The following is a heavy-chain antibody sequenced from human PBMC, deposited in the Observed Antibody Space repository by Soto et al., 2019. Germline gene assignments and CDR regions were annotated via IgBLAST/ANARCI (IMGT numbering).Heavy chain of an antibody. CDR3: AKPYSGSGSFYPPDY. D-gene: IGHD3-10*01. CDR1: GFTFSSYA. CDR2: ISGSGGST. J-gene: IGHJ4*02. V-gene: IGHV3-23*01. Sequence: GGSLRLSCAASGFTFSSYAMSWVRQAPGKGLEWVSGISGSGGSTNYADSVKGRFTISRDNSKNTLYLQMNSLRAEDTAVYYCAKPYSGSGSFYPPDYWGQGTLVTVSS.